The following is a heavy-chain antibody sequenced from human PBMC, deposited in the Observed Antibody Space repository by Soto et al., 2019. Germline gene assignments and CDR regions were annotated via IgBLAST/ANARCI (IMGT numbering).Heavy chain of an antibody. J-gene: IGHJ6*02. V-gene: IGHV5-51*01. CDR3: VRYRSSDYYYGMDV. CDR1: GYSFDNYW. Sequence: GESLKISCKGSGYSFDNYWIGWVRQMPGKGLEWMAIIYPGDSDRRYSPSFQGQVTISADQSISTAYLQWSSLKASDTANYYCVRYRSSDYYYGMDVWGQGTTVTVSS. CDR2: IYPGDSDR. D-gene: IGHD1-26*01.